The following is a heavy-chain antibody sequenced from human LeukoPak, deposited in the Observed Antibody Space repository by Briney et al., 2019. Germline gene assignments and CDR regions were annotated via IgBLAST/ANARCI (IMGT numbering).Heavy chain of an antibody. CDR3: ARGGDWNYDFDY. Sequence: ASVKVSCKASGGTFSSYAISWVRQAPGQGLEWMGGIIPIFGTANYAQKFQGRVTITTDESTSTAYMELSSLRSEDTAVYYCARGGDWNYDFDYWGQGTLVTVSS. CDR2: IIPIFGTA. J-gene: IGHJ4*02. V-gene: IGHV1-69*05. D-gene: IGHD1-7*01. CDR1: GGTFSSYA.